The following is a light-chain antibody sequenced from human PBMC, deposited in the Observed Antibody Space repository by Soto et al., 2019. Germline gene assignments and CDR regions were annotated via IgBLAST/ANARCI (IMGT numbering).Light chain of an antibody. CDR2: EAS. J-gene: IGLJ1*01. CDR3: SLYTSENTYA. CDR1: STDFVSYNR. V-gene: IGLV2-18*01. Sequence: QSVLTQPPSVSGSPGQSVTISCTGTSTDFVSYNRVSWYQQPPGTAPKLIIYEASNRPSGAPDRFSGSKSGNTASLTISGLQAADEADYYCSLYTSENTYAFGTGTKVTVL.